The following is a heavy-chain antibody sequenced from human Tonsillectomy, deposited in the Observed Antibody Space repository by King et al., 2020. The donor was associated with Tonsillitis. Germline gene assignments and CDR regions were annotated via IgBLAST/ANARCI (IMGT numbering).Heavy chain of an antibody. CDR3: ARIPALSQGFGEAPSN. J-gene: IGHJ4*02. D-gene: IGHD3-10*01. CDR2: ISYSGST. Sequence: QLQESGPGLVKPSETLSLTCSVSGGSISLSSYYWGWIRQPPGKGLEWIGSISYSGSTYYNPSLKSRVTISVDRSNNQFSLHLNSVTAADTAVYYCARIPALSQGFGEAPSNWGQGILVTVPS. V-gene: IGHV4-39*01. CDR1: GGSISLSSYY.